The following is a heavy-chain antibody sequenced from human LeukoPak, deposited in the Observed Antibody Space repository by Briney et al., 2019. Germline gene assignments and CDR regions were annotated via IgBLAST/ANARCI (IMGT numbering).Heavy chain of an antibody. V-gene: IGHV1-18*01. CDR2: ISTYNGKT. J-gene: IGHJ3*02. Sequence: GASVKVSCKASGYTFTSYGISWVRQAPGQGLEWMGWISTYNGKTNYAQKLQGRVTMTTDTSTSTAYMELRSLRSDDTAVYYCARSREYEDAFDIWGQGTMVTVSS. CDR3: ARSREYEDAFDI. CDR1: GYTFTSYG. D-gene: IGHD2-2*01.